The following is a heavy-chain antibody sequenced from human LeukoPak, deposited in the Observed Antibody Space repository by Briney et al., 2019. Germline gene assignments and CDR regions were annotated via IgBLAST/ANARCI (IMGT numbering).Heavy chain of an antibody. CDR1: GFTFDNYA. CDR3: AKDMNSYGSGSSYNPWGPFDS. J-gene: IGHJ4*02. Sequence: SLRLSCAASGFTFDNYAMHWVRQAPGKGLEWVSGIAWNSGNTGFADSVKGRFTIPRDNAENSLSLQMNSLTPEDTAFYFCAKDMNSYGSGSSYNPWGPFDSWGQGTLVTVSS. D-gene: IGHD3-10*01. V-gene: IGHV3-9*01. CDR2: IAWNSGNT.